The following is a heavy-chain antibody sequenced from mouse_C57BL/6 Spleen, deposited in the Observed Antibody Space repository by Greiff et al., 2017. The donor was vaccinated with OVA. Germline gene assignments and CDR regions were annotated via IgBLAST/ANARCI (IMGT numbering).Heavy chain of an antibody. CDR2: IDPSDSET. D-gene: IGHD3-3*01. CDR3: ARNGHTGYFDY. Sequence: VQLQQPGAELVRPGSSVKLSCKASGYTFTSYWMHWVKQRPIQGLEWIGNIDPSDSETHYNQKFKDKATLTVDKSSSTAYMQLSSLTSEDSAVYYCARNGHTGYFDYWGQGTTLTVSS. J-gene: IGHJ2*01. CDR1: GYTFTSYW. V-gene: IGHV1-52*01.